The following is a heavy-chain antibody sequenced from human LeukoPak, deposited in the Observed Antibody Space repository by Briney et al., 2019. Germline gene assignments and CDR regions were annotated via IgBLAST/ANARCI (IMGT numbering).Heavy chain of an antibody. Sequence: PGGSLRLSCAASGFTFSSYAVSWVRQAPGKGLEWVSAISGSGGSTYYADSVKGRFTISRDNSKNTLYLQMNSLRAEDTAVYYCAKVTYSSSAYFDYWGQGTLVTVSS. D-gene: IGHD6-6*01. CDR2: ISGSGGST. J-gene: IGHJ4*02. V-gene: IGHV3-23*01. CDR3: AKVTYSSSAYFDY. CDR1: GFTFSSYA.